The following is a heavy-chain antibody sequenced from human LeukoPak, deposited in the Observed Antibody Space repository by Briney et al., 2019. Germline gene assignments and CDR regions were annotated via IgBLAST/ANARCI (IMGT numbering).Heavy chain of an antibody. J-gene: IGHJ5*02. CDR1: GCTFSSYW. CDR3: ARRRIAAANWFDP. Sequence: PGRSLRLSCAASGCTFSSYWMSWVREAPGKGLEWVANIKQDGSEKYYVDSVKGRFTISRDNAKNSLYLQMNSLRAEDTAVYYCARRRIAAANWFDPWGQGTLVTVSS. CDR2: IKQDGSEK. V-gene: IGHV3-7*01. D-gene: IGHD6-13*01.